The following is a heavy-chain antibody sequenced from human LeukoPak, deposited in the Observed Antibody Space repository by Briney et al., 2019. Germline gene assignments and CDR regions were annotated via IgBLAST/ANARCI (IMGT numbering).Heavy chain of an antibody. Sequence: PGGSLRLSCAASGFTFSSYAMSWVRQAPGKGLEWVSAISGSGGSTYYADSVKGRFTISRDNAKNSLYLQMNSLRAEDTAVYYCARAPYCSSTSCSYYYYYMDVWGKGTTVTVSS. CDR3: ARAPYCSSTSCSYYYYYMDV. V-gene: IGHV3-23*01. D-gene: IGHD2-2*01. CDR2: ISGSGGST. J-gene: IGHJ6*03. CDR1: GFTFSSYA.